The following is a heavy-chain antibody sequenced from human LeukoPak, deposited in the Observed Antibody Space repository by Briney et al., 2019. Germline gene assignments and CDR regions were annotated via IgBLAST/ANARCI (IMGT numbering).Heavy chain of an antibody. V-gene: IGHV4-34*01. J-gene: IGHJ3*02. CDR1: GGSFSGYY. Sequence: PSETLSLTCAVYGGSFSGYYWSWIRQPPGKGLEWIGEINHSGSTNYNPSLKSRVTISVDTSKNQFSLKLSSVTAADTAVYYCARQGIRSDAFDIWGQGTMVTVSS. D-gene: IGHD3-3*02. CDR2: INHSGST. CDR3: ARQGIRSDAFDI.